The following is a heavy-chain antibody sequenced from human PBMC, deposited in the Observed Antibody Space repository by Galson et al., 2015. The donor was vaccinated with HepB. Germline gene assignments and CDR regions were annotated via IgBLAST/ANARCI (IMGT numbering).Heavy chain of an antibody. CDR2: INPNSGGT. D-gene: IGHD4-17*01. CDR3: ASTADTVTTLEYYYGMDV. CDR1: GYTFTGYY. Sequence: SVKVSCKASGYTFTGYYMHWVRQAPGQGLEWMGRINPNSGGTNYAQKFQGRVTMTRDTSISTAYMELSRLRSDDTAVYYCASTADTVTTLEYYYGMDVWGQGTTVTVSS. J-gene: IGHJ6*02. V-gene: IGHV1-2*06.